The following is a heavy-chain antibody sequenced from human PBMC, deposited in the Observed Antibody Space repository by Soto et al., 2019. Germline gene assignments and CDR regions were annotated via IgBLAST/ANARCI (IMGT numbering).Heavy chain of an antibody. D-gene: IGHD4-17*01. V-gene: IGHV1-58*01. CDR2: IVVASGNT. CDR1: GFTFSSSA. CDR3: AAATTVTTFDY. J-gene: IGHJ4*02. Sequence: VASVTVSFKASGFTFSSSAVQWVRQARGQRLEWIGWIVVASGNTNYAQKFQERVTINRDMSTSTAYMELSSLRSEDTAVYYCAAATTVTTFDYWGQGTLVTVSS.